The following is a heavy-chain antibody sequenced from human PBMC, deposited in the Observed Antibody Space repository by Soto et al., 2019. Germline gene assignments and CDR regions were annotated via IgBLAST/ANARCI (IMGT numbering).Heavy chain of an antibody. CDR1: GDSVSSNSAA. V-gene: IGHV6-1*01. Sequence: SQTLSLTCAISGDSVSSNSAAWNWIRQSPSRDLEWLGRTYYRSKWYNDYAVSVKSRIAINPDTSKNQYSLQLNSVTPEDTAVYYCARKIAAVGYYSMDVWGQGTKITVSS. D-gene: IGHD6-13*01. CDR3: ARKIAAVGYYSMDV. CDR2: TYYRSKWYN. J-gene: IGHJ6*02.